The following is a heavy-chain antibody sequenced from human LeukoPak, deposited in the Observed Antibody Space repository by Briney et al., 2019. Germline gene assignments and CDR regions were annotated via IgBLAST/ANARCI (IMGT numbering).Heavy chain of an antibody. D-gene: IGHD2-2*01. CDR3: ARGLVPAAIARNWFDP. V-gene: IGHV1-8*01. Sequence: ASVKVSCKASGYTFTSYDINWVRQATGQGLEWMGWMNPNSGNTGYAQKFQGRVTMTRNTSISTAYMELSGLRSEDTAVYYCARGLVPAAIARNWFDPWGQGTLVTVSS. CDR2: MNPNSGNT. J-gene: IGHJ5*02. CDR1: GYTFTSYD.